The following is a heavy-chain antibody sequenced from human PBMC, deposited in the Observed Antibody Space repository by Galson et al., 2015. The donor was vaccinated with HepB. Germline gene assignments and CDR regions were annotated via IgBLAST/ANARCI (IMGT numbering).Heavy chain of an antibody. CDR1: GFTVSSNY. CDR2: IYSGGST. J-gene: IGHJ5*02. V-gene: IGHV3-53*01. D-gene: IGHD6-19*01. Sequence: SLRLSCAVSGFTVSSNYMTWVRQAPGKGLEWVSVIYSGGSTYYADSVKGRFTISRDSSKNTLYLQMNSLRAEDTAVYSCARCIAVAGEINWVDPWGQGTLVTVSS. CDR3: ARCIAVAGEINWVDP.